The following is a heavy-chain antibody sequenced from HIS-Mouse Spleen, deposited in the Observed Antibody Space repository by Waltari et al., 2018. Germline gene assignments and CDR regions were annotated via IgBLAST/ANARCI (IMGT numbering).Heavy chain of an antibody. J-gene: IGHJ2*01. CDR2: IDYSGGT. V-gene: IGHV4-39*07. Sequence: QLQLQESGPGLVKPSETLSLTCTVSGGSISSSSYYWGWIRQPPGKGLEWIGSIDYSGGTYYNPSRKSRVTISVDTSKSQFSLKLSSVPAADTAVYYCAREIPYSSSWYDWYFDLWGRGTLVTVSS. CDR3: AREIPYSSSWYDWYFDL. CDR1: GGSISSSSYY. D-gene: IGHD6-13*01.